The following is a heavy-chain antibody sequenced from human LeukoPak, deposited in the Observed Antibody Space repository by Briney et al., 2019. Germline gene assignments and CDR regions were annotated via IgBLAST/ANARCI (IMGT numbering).Heavy chain of an antibody. CDR1: GFPFSSYS. CDR2: LSSSSTFI. J-gene: IGHJ4*02. V-gene: IGHV3-21*01. CDR3: ARDRSVAGTVDY. D-gene: IGHD6-19*01. Sequence: PGGFLRLSCAASGFPFSSYSMNWAPQAPRKGLEWVSSLSSSSTFISYADSVKGRFTISRDNAKNALYLQMNSLTAEDTAVYYCARDRSVAGTVDYWGQGTLVTVSS.